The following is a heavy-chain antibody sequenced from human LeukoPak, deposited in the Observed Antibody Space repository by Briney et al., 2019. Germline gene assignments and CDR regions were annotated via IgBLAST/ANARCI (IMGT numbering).Heavy chain of an antibody. CDR1: GFTFSSYS. CDR2: ISSSSSYI. D-gene: IGHD6-6*01. CDR3: AKDPNIQLYSSSPVDY. V-gene: IGHV3-21*01. J-gene: IGHJ4*02. Sequence: GGSLRLPCAASGFTFSSYSMNWVRQAPGKGLEWVSSISSSSSYIYYADSVKGRFTISRDNSKDTLYLQMNSLRAEDTAVYYCAKDPNIQLYSSSPVDYWGQGTLVTVSS.